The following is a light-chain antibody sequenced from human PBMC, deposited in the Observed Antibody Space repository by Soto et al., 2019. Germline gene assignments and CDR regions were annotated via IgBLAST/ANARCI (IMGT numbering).Light chain of an antibody. Sequence: DIHMTQSPSSVSASVVDIVTITFRASQGISNYLAWYQQKPGKAPNLLISDASTLESGVPSRFSGTGSGTEFTLTISSLKPADFATYYCQNYNSRTFGQGTKVDIK. CDR2: DAS. V-gene: IGKV1-16*01. CDR3: QNYNSRT. CDR1: QGISNY. J-gene: IGKJ1*01.